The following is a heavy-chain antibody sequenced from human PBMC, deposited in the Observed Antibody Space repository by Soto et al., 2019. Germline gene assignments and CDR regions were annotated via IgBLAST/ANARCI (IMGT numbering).Heavy chain of an antibody. J-gene: IGHJ5*02. D-gene: IGHD3-10*01. CDR3: AKDRVANELNWFDP. Sequence: EMQLLESGGGLVQPGGSLRLSCAASGFTFSSYPMSGIRQAPGKGLEWVSAIRDSGSSTWYADSVRGRFIIARDNYTNALDLQVDSLRAEELAVYYCAKDRVANELNWFDPWGQGTLGTVSS. CDR1: GFTFSSYP. V-gene: IGHV3-23*01. CDR2: IRDSGSST.